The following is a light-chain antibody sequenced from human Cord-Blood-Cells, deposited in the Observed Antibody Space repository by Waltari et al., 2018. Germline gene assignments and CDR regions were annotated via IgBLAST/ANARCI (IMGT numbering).Light chain of an antibody. CDR2: EVS. CDR1: SRDAGGDND. CDR3: SSYTSSSTYVV. J-gene: IGLJ2*01. Sequence: QSALTQPASVSGSPGQSITISCTGTSRDAGGDNDVPWYQQHPGKAPKLMIYEVSNRPSGVSNRFSGSKSGNTASLTISGLQAEDEADYYCSSYTSSSTYVVFGGGTKLTVL. V-gene: IGLV2-14*01.